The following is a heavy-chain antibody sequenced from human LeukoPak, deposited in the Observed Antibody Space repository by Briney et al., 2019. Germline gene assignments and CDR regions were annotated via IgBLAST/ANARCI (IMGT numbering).Heavy chain of an antibody. CDR2: INSDGGTT. J-gene: IGHJ4*02. CDR3: VRGIGSSDSGY. Sequence: GGSLRLSCAASGFPFSNYWMQWVRQVPGKGPAWVSRINSDGGTTSYVDSVKGRFAISRDNAKNTVYLQMNSLRAEDTAVYYCVRGIGSSDSGYWGQGTLVTVFS. CDR1: GFPFSNYW. D-gene: IGHD6-6*01. V-gene: IGHV3-74*01.